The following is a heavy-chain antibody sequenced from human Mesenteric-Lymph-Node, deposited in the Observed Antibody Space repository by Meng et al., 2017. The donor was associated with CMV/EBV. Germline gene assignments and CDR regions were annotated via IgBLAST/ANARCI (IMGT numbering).Heavy chain of an antibody. V-gene: IGHV4-39*01. J-gene: IGHJ5*02. CDR3: ARLEVQLWLFARGFTYNWFDP. Sequence: SETLSLTCTVSGGSISSSSYYWGWIRQPPGKGLEWIGSIYYSGSTYYNPSLKSRVTISVDTSKNQFSLKLSSVTAADTAVYYCARLEVQLWLFARGFTYNWFDPWGQGTLVTVSS. D-gene: IGHD5-18*01. CDR2: IYYSGST. CDR1: GGSISSSSYY.